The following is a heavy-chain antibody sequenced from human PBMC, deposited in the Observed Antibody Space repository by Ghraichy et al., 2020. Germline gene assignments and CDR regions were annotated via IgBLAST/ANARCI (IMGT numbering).Heavy chain of an antibody. CDR1: GFTFSASW. V-gene: IGHV3-7*01. CDR2: IKQDGSAQ. CDR3: ARGGGNFDL. J-gene: IGHJ4*02. Sequence: GGSLRLSCAASGFTFSASWMSWVRQVPGKGLEWVANIKQDGSAQNYVDSVRGRFTISRDNAKSSLFLRMDSLRVDDTALYYCARGGGNFDLWGQGSLVTFSS. D-gene: IGHD4-23*01.